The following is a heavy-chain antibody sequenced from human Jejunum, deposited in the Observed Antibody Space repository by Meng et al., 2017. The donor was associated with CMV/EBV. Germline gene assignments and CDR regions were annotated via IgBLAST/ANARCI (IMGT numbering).Heavy chain of an antibody. CDR3: ARERLSDGSAPSFDY. D-gene: IGHD5-24*01. J-gene: IGHJ4*02. V-gene: IGHV3-66*02. Sequence: SGFSVNSNFMTWVRQAPGKGLEWVAVGYSAGMTYYADSVKGRFTISRDNSKNTMFLQMNGLRLEDTAVYYCARERLSDGSAPSFDYWGQGTLVTVSS. CDR1: GFSVNSNF. CDR2: GYSAGMT.